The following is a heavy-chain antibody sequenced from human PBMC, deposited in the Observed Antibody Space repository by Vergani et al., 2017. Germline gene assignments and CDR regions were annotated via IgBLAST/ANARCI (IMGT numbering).Heavy chain of an antibody. V-gene: IGHV4-39*01. J-gene: IGHJ6*02. Sequence: QLQLHKSGPGLVKPSETLSLTRTLSGGSISSSSHFWGWLRQTPGKGLEWIGSIYYSGSTYYNPSLKSRVSISVDTSKNQFSLKLSSVTAAASAVYYCARHDSGHYDSSYYGLDVWGQGTTVTVSS. CDR3: ARHDSGHYDSSYYGLDV. D-gene: IGHD3-16*01. CDR2: IYYSGST. CDR1: GGSISSSSHF.